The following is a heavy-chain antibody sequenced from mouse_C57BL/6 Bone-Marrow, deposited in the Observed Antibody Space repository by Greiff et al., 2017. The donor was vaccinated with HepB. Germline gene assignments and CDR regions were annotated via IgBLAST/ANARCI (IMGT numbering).Heavy chain of an antibody. V-gene: IGHV1-5*01. CDR1: GYTFTSYW. CDR2: IYPGNSDT. J-gene: IGHJ1*03. Sequence: EVQLQQSGTVLARPGASVKMSCKTSGYTFTSYWMHWVKQRPGQGLEWIGAIYPGNSDTSYNQKFKGKAKLTAVTSASTAYMELSSLTNEDSAVYYCTRPLYYYGSSPYGYFDVWGTGTTVTVSS. CDR3: TRPLYYYGSSPYGYFDV. D-gene: IGHD1-1*01.